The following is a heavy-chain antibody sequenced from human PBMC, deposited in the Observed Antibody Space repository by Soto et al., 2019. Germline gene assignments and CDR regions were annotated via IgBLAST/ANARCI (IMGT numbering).Heavy chain of an antibody. J-gene: IGHJ4*02. V-gene: IGHV1-18*01. CDR1: GYTFTNYG. D-gene: IGHD3-10*01. CDR3: ATCYGSGTDRYFDY. CDR2: LSAYNGNT. Sequence: QVQLVQSGAEVKKPGASVKVSCKASGYTFTNYGISWVRQAPGPGLEWMGWLSAYNGNTNYAQKVQGRVTISTEPSTSTAHMELRSLRSDDTAVYYCATCYGSGTDRYFDYWGQGTLVTVSS.